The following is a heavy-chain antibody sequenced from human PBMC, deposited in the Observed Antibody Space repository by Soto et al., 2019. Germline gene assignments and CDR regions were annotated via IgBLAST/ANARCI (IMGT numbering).Heavy chain of an antibody. Sequence: SETPSLTCPFSCGSISRGGYYWSWIRQQPGKGLEWIGYIYYSGSTYYNPSLKSRVTISVDTSKNQFSLKLSSVTAADTAVYYCAREGFDLVVVLAASVNYYYYYMDVWGKGTTVTVSS. J-gene: IGHJ6*03. CDR2: IYYSGST. CDR3: AREGFDLVVVLAASVNYYYYYMDV. CDR1: CGSISRGGYY. D-gene: IGHD2-2*01. V-gene: IGHV4-31*03.